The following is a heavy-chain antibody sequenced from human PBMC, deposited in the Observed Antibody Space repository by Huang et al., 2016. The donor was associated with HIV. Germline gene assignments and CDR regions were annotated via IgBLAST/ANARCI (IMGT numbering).Heavy chain of an antibody. Sequence: QILLIESGGGVVQPGRSLRLSCAASGFTFSSYGMHWVRQARGKGLEWVAVISYDEDNKYYADSVRGRFTISRDNSKNTLYLQMNSLRIEDTAVYYCARGPIRFLAWLLNFDYWGQGALVTVSS. CDR3: ARGPIRFLAWLLNFDY. J-gene: IGHJ4*02. V-gene: IGHV3-30*03. CDR1: GFTFSSYG. D-gene: IGHD3-3*01. CDR2: ISYDEDNK.